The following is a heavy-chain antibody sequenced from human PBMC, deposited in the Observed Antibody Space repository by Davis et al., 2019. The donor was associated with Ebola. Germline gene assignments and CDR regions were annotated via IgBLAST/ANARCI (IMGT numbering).Heavy chain of an antibody. J-gene: IGHJ5*02. CDR3: ARRDCSSTNCYFNWFDP. CDR1: GYTFTTYF. Sequence: AASVKVSCKASGYTFTTYFIHWVRQAPGQGLEWMGIINPSGGSTGYAQKFQGRVAMTRDTSTSTVYMELSSLRSDDTALYYCARRDCSSTNCYFNWFDPWGQGTLVTVSS. D-gene: IGHD2-2*01. V-gene: IGHV1-46*01. CDR2: INPSGGST.